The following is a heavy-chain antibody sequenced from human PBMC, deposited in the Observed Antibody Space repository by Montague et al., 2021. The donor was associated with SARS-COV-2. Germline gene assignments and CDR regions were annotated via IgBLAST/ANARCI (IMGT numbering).Heavy chain of an antibody. Sequence: SLRLSCAASGFTFYNYAMSWVRQAPDKGLEWVAVIYGGGISTYHADSVKGRFTIFRDNSKDTLYLDMNSLRAEDTAVYYCVSRYSLSPSYYGLDVWGQGTTVTVSS. CDR3: VSRYSLSPSYYGLDV. D-gene: IGHD5-18*01. J-gene: IGHJ6*02. CDR2: IYGGGIST. CDR1: GFTFYNYA. V-gene: IGHV3-23*03.